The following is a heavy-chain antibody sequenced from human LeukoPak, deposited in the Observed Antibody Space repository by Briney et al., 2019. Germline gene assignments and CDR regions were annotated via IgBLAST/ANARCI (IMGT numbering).Heavy chain of an antibody. D-gene: IGHD1-26*01. J-gene: IGHJ6*02. V-gene: IGHV3-49*04. CDR3: TRDGSGMHYGMDV. Sequence: GGSLRLSCTASGLTPGDYIMSWVRQAPGKGLEWVGFIRGKAYGGTTEYAASVKGRFTISRDDSKSIAYLQVNSLKTEDTAVYYCTRDGSGMHYGMDVWGQGTTVTVSS. CDR2: IRGKAYGGTT. CDR1: GLTPGDYI.